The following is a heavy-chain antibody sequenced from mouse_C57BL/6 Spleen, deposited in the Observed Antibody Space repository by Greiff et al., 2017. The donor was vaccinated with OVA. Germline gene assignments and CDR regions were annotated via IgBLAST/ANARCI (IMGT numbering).Heavy chain of an antibody. CDR1: GFTFSDYG. Sequence: VQLKESGGGLVKPGGSLKLSCAASGFTFSDYGMHWVRQAPEKGLEWVAYISSGSSTIYYADTVKGRFTISRDNAKNTLFLQMTSLRSEDTAMYYCARNYDYSYYAMDYWGQGTSVTVSS. D-gene: IGHD2-4*01. CDR3: ARNYDYSYYAMDY. CDR2: ISSGSSTI. J-gene: IGHJ4*01. V-gene: IGHV5-17*01.